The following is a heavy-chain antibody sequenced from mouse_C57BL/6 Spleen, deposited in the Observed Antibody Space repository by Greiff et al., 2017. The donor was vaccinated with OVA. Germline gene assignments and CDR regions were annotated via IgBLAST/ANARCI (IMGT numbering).Heavy chain of an antibody. CDR3: TRSGDGYYVGFAY. D-gene: IGHD2-3*01. CDR1: GYTFTDYE. V-gene: IGHV1-15*01. Sequence: VQRVESGAELVRPGASVTLSCKASGYTFTDYEMHWVKQTPVHGLEWIGAIDPETGGTDYNQKVKGKAILTADKSSSTAYMELRSLTSEDSAVYYCTRSGDGYYVGFAYWGQGTLVTVSA. CDR2: IDPETGGT. J-gene: IGHJ3*01.